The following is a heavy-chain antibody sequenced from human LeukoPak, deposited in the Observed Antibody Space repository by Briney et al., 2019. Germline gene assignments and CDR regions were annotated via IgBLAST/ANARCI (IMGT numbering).Heavy chain of an antibody. D-gene: IGHD3-10*01. CDR1: GFTFSSYS. J-gene: IGHJ4*02. CDR2: ISSSGGSS. V-gene: IGHV3-23*01. Sequence: PGGSLRLSCAASGFTFSSYSMNWVRQAPGKGLEWVSTISSSGGSSYYADSVKGRFTISRDNSKNTLYLQMNSLRAEDTAVYYCAIKAKGDYWGQGTLVTVSS. CDR3: AIKAKGDY.